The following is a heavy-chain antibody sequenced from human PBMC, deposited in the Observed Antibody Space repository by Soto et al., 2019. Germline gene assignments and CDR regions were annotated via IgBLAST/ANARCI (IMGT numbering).Heavy chain of an antibody. D-gene: IGHD1-20*01. CDR2: IRGSGGST. Sequence: GGSLRLSCAASGFTFSNAWINWVRQAPGKGLEWVSAIRGSGGSTSYADSVRGRFTISRDNSKNTLYLQMNSLRAEDTAVYYCARYPLRYYYYGMDVWGQGTTVTVSS. CDR3: ARYPLRYYYYGMDV. CDR1: GFTFSNAW. V-gene: IGHV3-23*01. J-gene: IGHJ6*02.